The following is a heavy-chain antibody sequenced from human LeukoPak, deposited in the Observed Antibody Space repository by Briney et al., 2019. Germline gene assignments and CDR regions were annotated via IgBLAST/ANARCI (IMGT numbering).Heavy chain of an antibody. Sequence: GGSLRLSCAASGFTFSGYAMSWVRQAPGKGLEWVSAISGSGGSTYYADSVKGRFTISRDNSKNTLYLQMNSLRAEDTAVYYCAKDLGGDYGDYVGYFDYWGQGTLVTVSS. D-gene: IGHD4-17*01. J-gene: IGHJ4*02. CDR1: GFTFSGYA. V-gene: IGHV3-23*01. CDR3: AKDLGGDYGDYVGYFDY. CDR2: ISGSGGST.